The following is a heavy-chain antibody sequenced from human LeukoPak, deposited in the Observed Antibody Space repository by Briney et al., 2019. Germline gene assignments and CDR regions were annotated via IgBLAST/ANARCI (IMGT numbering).Heavy chain of an antibody. V-gene: IGHV3-30-3*01. D-gene: IGHD3-22*01. CDR1: GFTFSSYA. J-gene: IGHJ4*02. CDR3: ARDSYYYDSSGYYAPYYFDY. Sequence: GGSLRLSCAASGFTFSSYAMHWVRQAPGKGLEWVAVISYDGSNKYYADSVKGRFTISRDNSKNTLFLQMNSLRAEDTAVYYCARDSYYYDSSGYYAPYYFDYWGQGTLVTVSS. CDR2: ISYDGSNK.